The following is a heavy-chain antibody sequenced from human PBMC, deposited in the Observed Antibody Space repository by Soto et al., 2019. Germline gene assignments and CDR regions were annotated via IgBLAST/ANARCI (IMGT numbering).Heavy chain of an antibody. V-gene: IGHV1-2*04. D-gene: IGHD1-7*01. CDR1: EYTFTGYY. CDR3: ARGPYITGTTSGPDDY. CDR2: INPNSGGT. J-gene: IGHJ4*02. Sequence: GASVKVSCKASEYTFTGYYMHLVRQAPGQGLEWMGWINPNSGGTNYAQKFQGWVTMTRDTSISTAYMELSRLRADVTAVYYCARGPYITGTTSGPDDYWGQGTLVTVSS.